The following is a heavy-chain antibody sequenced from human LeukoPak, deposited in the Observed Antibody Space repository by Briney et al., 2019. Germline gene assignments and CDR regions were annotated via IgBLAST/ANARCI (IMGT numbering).Heavy chain of an antibody. Sequence: GASVKVSCKPSGYTFTSYGIICVRQAPGQGLEWMGWISAYNGNTNYAQKLKGRVIMTTDTSTRTAYMELRSLRSDDTAVYYCARGRGWIGIFDYWGQGTLVTVSS. CDR1: GYTFTSYG. CDR3: ARGRGWIGIFDY. D-gene: IGHD5-12*01. J-gene: IGHJ4*02. CDR2: ISAYNGNT. V-gene: IGHV1-18*01.